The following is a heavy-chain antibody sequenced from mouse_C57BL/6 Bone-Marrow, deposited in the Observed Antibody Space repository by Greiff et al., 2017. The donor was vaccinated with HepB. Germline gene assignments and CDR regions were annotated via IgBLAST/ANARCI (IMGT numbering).Heavy chain of an antibody. CDR3: AIGPNWDWRYFDV. V-gene: IGHV1-74*01. Sequence: QVQLQQSGADLVQPGASVKVSCKASGYTFTSYWMHWVKQRPGQGLEWIGRIPPSDSDTNYNQKFQGKATLTVDKSSSTAYMQLSSLTSEDSAVYDCAIGPNWDWRYFDVWGTGTTVTVSS. CDR2: IPPSDSDT. CDR1: GYTFTSYW. D-gene: IGHD4-1*02. J-gene: IGHJ1*03.